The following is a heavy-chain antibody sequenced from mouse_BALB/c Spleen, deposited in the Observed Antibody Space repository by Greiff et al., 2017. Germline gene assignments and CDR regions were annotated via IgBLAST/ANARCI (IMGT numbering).Heavy chain of an antibody. Sequence: VQLQQPGAELVKPGASVKLSCKASGYAFSSYWMNWVKQRPGQGLEWIGQIYPGDGDTNYNGKFKGKATLTADKSSSTAYMQLSSLTSEDSAVYFCARAPLYDGYPFDYWGQGTTLTVSS. V-gene: IGHV1-80*01. CDR1: GYAFSSYW. CDR3: ARAPLYDGYPFDY. CDR2: IYPGDGDT. J-gene: IGHJ2*01. D-gene: IGHD2-3*01.